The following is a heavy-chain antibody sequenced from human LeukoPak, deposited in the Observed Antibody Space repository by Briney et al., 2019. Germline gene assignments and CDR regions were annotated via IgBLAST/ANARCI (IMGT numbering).Heavy chain of an antibody. CDR2: IYSGGKT. Sequence: GGSLRLSCAASGFTVSSNSWSWVRQAPGKGLEWVSFIYSGGKTHSSDSVKGRFTISRDNSKNTLYLQMGSLRAEDTAIYYCARRAGEYSHPYDYWGQGTLVTVSS. CDR1: GFTVSSNS. J-gene: IGHJ4*02. CDR3: ARRAGEYSHPYDY. V-gene: IGHV3-53*01. D-gene: IGHD2-15*01.